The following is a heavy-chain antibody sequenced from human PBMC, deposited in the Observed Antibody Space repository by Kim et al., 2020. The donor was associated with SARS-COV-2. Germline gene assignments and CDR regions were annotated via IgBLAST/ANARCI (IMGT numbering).Heavy chain of an antibody. V-gene: IGHV1-69*04. D-gene: IGHD1-26*01. CDR2: IIPILGIA. Sequence: SVKVSCKASGGTFSSYAISWVRQAPGQGLEWRGRIIPILGIANYAQKFQGRVTITADKSTSTAYMELSSLRSEDTAVYYCARDRGSYYRYYYYGMDVWG. J-gene: IGHJ6*02. CDR3: ARDRGSYYRYYYYGMDV. CDR1: GGTFSSYA.